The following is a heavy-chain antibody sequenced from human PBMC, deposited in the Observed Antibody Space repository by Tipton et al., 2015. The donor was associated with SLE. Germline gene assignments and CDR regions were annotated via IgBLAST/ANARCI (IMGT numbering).Heavy chain of an antibody. CDR3: ARPHLYYDDGSDLGY. CDR1: GFTFNDYA. J-gene: IGHJ4*02. CDR2: INDNGDTA. D-gene: IGHD3-22*01. Sequence: GSLRLSCVASGFTFNDYAMTWVRQAAGKGLEWVSTINDNGDTADYADSVRGRFTISRDNAKNSLYLQMDSLRDEDTAVYYCARPHLYYDDGSDLGYWGQGTLVTVSS. V-gene: IGHV3-69-1*01.